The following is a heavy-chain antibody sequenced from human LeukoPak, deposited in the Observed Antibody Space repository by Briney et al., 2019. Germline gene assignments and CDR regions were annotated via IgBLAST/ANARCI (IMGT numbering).Heavy chain of an antibody. CDR3: ARDPVQYYYGSGSYYPLGY. V-gene: IGHV1-18*01. J-gene: IGHJ4*02. CDR2: ISAYNGNT. CDR1: GYTFTSYG. D-gene: IGHD3-10*01. Sequence: ASVKVSCKASGYTFTSYGISWVRQAPGQGLEWMGWISAYNGNTNYAQKLQGRVTMTTDTSTGTAYMELRSLRSDDTAVYYCARDPVQYYYGSGSYYPLGYWGQGTLVTVSS.